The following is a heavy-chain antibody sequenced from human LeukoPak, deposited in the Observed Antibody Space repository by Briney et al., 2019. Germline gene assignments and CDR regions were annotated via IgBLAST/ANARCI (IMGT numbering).Heavy chain of an antibody. J-gene: IGHJ4*02. V-gene: IGHV5-51*01. CDR1: GYSFSDYC. Sequence: GESLQISCQVSGYSFSDYCIGWVRQMPGKGLELMGFIYPGDSDTRYSPSFQGRVTISADKSTRTALLQWSSLKASDTAIYCSARCEVPPQVTTVLDYWREKTLVTVSS. D-gene: IGHD4-17*01. CDR3: ARCEVPPQVTTVLDY. CDR2: IYPGDSDT.